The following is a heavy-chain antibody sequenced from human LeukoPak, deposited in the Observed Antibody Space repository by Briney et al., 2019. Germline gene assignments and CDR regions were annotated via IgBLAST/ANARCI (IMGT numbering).Heavy chain of an antibody. CDR2: INPSGGDT. D-gene: IGHD5-18*01. V-gene: IGHV1-46*01. J-gene: IGHJ4*02. Sequence: GASVKVSCKASGGTFSSYAISWVRQAPGQGLEWMGIINPSGGDTSHAQKFQGRLTMTRDTSTSTVYMELSSLKSEDTAVYYCARAYGYTHGYSGWSYFDYWGPGTLVTVSS. CDR1: GGTFSSYA. CDR3: ARAYGYTHGYSGWSYFDY.